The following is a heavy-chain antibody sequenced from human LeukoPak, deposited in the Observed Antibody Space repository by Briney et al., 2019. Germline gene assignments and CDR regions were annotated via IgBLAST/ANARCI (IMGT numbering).Heavy chain of an antibody. CDR2: ISAYNGNT. Sequence: ASVKVSCKASGYTFTSYGISWVRQAPGQGLEWMGWISAYNGNTNYAQKLQGRATMTTDTSTSTAYMELRSLRSDDTAVYYCARVTNYDSSGYYYYFDYWGQGTLVTVSS. CDR3: ARVTNYDSSGYYYYFDY. V-gene: IGHV1-18*01. D-gene: IGHD3-22*01. CDR1: GYTFTSYG. J-gene: IGHJ4*02.